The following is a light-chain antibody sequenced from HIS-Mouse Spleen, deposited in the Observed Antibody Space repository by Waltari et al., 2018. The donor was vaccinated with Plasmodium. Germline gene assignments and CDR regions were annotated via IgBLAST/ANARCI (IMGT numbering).Light chain of an antibody. CDR1: SSDVGSSNL. J-gene: IGLJ3*02. CDR3: CSYAGSSTWV. V-gene: IGLV2-23*01. Sequence: QSALTQPASVSGSPGQSITISCTGTSSDVGSSNLVSWYQQHPGKAPKLMMYEGSKRPSGVSNRFSGSKSGNTASLTISGLQAEDEADYYCCSYAGSSTWVFGGGTKLTVL. CDR2: EGS.